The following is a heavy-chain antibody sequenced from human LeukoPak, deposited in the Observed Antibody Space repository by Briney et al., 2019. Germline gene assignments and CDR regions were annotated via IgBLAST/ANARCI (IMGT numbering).Heavy chain of an antibody. CDR3: ARIHRYGPAGYYGMDV. CDR1: GFSLRSRGVG. V-gene: IGHV2-70*11. CDR2: IDWDDDK. D-gene: IGHD5-18*01. Sequence: RGSGPTLVNPTPTLTLTCTFSGFSLRSRGVGVSWIRQPPGKALEWLSRIDWDDDKYYSTSLKTSLTISKDTSKNHVVLRMTNMDPVDTATYYCARIHRYGPAGYYGMDVWGQGTTVTVSS. J-gene: IGHJ6*02.